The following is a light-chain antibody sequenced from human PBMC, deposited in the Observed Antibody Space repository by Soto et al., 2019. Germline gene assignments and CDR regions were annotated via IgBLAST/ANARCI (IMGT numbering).Light chain of an antibody. CDR1: QGISSD. Sequence: DIPLTQSPSFLSASVGDRVTITCRASQGISSDLAWYLQKPGKAPKLLIYAASTLQSGVPSRFSGSGSGTDFTLTISSLQPEDVATYYCQKYNSAPRTFGPGTKVDIK. CDR2: AAS. V-gene: IGKV1-27*01. J-gene: IGKJ3*01. CDR3: QKYNSAPRT.